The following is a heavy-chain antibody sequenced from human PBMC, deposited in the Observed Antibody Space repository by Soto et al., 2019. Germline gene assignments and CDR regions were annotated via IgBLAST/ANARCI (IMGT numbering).Heavy chain of an antibody. CDR2: IGISHTPYYAA. CDR3: ARAQPDIVATSSPDY. CDR1: GFTFSSHA. Sequence: EVQVLESGGGLVQPGGSLRLSCAASGFTFSSHAMSWVRRAPGKGLEWVSAIGISHTPYYAAYYADSVKGRFTISRDNSKNTLFLQMNSLGAEDTAVYYCARAQPDIVATSSPDYWGQGTLVTVSS. V-gene: IGHV3-23*01. D-gene: IGHD5-12*01. J-gene: IGHJ4*02.